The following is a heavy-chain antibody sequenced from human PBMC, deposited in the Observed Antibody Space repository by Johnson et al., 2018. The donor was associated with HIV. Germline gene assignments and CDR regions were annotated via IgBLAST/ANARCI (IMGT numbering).Heavy chain of an antibody. CDR3: ARDFQGLEAFDI. CDR2: IYSGGST. J-gene: IGHJ3*02. Sequence: VQLVESGGGLVQPGGSLRLSCAASGFTVSNNYMSWVRQAPGKGLEWVSVIYSGGSTYYADSVKGRFTISRENSKNTLYLQMNSLRPEDTGIYYCARDFQGLEAFDIWGQGTMVTVSS. D-gene: IGHD6-19*01. CDR1: GFTVSNNY. V-gene: IGHV3-66*01.